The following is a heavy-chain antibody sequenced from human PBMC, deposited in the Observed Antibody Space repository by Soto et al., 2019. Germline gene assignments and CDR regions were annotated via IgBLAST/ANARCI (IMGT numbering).Heavy chain of an antibody. J-gene: IGHJ4*02. CDR2: IYYSWST. V-gene: IGHV4-39*01. Sequence: QLQLQESGPGLVKPSETLSLTFTVSGGSISSSSYYWGWIRQPPRKGLEWIGSIYYSWSTYYNLSLKSRVTMYVDTSNNQSSLKLRSATDPDSAIYFLASLRGYCSGESCSFYSWGQGRLVTVSS. CDR3: ASLRGYCSGESCSFYS. CDR1: GGSISSSSYY. D-gene: IGHD2-15*01.